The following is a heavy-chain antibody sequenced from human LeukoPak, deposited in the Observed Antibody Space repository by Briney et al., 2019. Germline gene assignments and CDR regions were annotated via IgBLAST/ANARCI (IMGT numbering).Heavy chain of an antibody. J-gene: IGHJ4*02. CDR3: TSDLDPGDY. D-gene: IGHD1-1*01. CDR2: IESKTEGGTT. Sequence: GGSLRLSCAASRFTFSNAWMSWVRQAPGKGLEWVGRIESKTEGGTTDYAAPVKGRFTISRDDSKNTLYLQMNSLKSEDTAVYYCTSDLDPGDYWGQGTLVTVSS. CDR1: RFTFSNAW. V-gene: IGHV3-15*04.